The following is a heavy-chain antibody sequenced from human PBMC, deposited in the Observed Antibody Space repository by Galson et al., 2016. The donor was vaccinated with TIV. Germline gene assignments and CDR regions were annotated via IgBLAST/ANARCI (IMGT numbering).Heavy chain of an antibody. Sequence: SVKVSCKASRNTFTSYDINWVRQAPGQGLEWMGWMHPNSGNGGSAQKFRGRLTMTRNISISTVSMELSSLRSEDPAVYYCATVHSGGGFFYFYYMDVWGKGTTVTVSS. CDR1: RNTFTSYD. CDR3: ATVHSGGGFFYFYYMDV. CDR2: MHPNSGNG. V-gene: IGHV1-8*01. D-gene: IGHD3-3*01. J-gene: IGHJ6*03.